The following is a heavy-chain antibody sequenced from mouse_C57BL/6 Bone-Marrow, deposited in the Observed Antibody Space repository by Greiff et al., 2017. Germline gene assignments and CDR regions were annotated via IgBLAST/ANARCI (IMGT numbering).Heavy chain of an antibody. CDR1: GFTFSDYY. J-gene: IGHJ1*03. CDR3: ASPLLLRPNWYFDV. V-gene: IGHV5-12*01. Sequence: EVKLMESGGGLVQPGGSLKLSCAASGFTFSDYYMYWVRQTPEKRLEWVAYISNGGGSTYYPDTVKGRFTISRDNAKNTLYLQMSRLKSEDTAMYYCASPLLLRPNWYFDVWGTGTTVTVSS. D-gene: IGHD1-1*01. CDR2: ISNGGGST.